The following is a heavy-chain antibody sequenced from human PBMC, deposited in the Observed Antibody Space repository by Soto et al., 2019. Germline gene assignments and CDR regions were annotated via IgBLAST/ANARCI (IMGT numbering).Heavy chain of an antibody. CDR1: GASISTSNW. CDR3: ARGRYCSSTSCHFDY. Sequence: QMQLQESGPGLVKPSGTLSLTCAVSGASISTSNWWSWVRQSPGKGLEWIGEIHYGGSTNYNPSLTSRVTMSVDKSKNQCSLNLISVTAADTAVYYCARGRYCSSTSCHFDYWGQGTLVTVSS. D-gene: IGHD2-2*01. J-gene: IGHJ4*02. CDR2: IHYGGST. V-gene: IGHV4-4*02.